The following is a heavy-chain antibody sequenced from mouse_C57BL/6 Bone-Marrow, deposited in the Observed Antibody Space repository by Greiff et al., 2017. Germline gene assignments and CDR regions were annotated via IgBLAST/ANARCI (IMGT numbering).Heavy chain of an antibody. J-gene: IGHJ4*01. Sequence: DVQLVESGGGLVKPGGSLKLSCAASGFTFSSYAMSWVRQTPEKRLEWVATISDGGSYTYYPDNVKGRFTISRDNAKNNLYLQMSHLKSEDTAMYYCAREKNDDYWGQGTSVTVSS. CDR1: GFTFSSYA. D-gene: IGHD2-3*01. CDR2: ISDGGSYT. V-gene: IGHV5-4*01. CDR3: AREKNDDY.